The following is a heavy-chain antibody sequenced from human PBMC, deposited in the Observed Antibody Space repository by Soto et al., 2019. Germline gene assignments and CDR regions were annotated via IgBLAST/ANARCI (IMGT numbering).Heavy chain of an antibody. D-gene: IGHD5-12*01. J-gene: IGHJ6*02. CDR2: IIGSGGTP. V-gene: IGHV3-23*01. Sequence: GGSLRLSCAASGFTFDIYAMSWVRQAPGKGLEWVSTIIGSGGTPYYADSVKGRFTISRDNSKNALYVQMNSLRADDTAEYYCAKHSGYDHYYDMDVWGQGTTVTVSS. CDR3: AKHSGYDHYYDMDV. CDR1: GFTFDIYA.